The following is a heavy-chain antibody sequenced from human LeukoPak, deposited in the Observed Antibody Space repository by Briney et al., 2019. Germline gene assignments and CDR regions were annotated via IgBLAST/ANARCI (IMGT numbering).Heavy chain of an antibody. V-gene: IGHV3-48*04. J-gene: IGHJ4*02. D-gene: IGHD3-22*01. Sequence: GGSLRLSCAASGFTFSSYAMSWVRQAPGKGLEWVSYISSSGSTIYYADSVKGRFTISRDNAKNSLYLQMNSLRAEDTAVYYCARDYYDSSGHFDYWGQGTLVTVSS. CDR3: ARDYYDSSGHFDY. CDR1: GFTFSSYA. CDR2: ISSSGSTI.